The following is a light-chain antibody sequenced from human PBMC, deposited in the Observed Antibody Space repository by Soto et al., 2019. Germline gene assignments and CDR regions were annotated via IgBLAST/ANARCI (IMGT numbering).Light chain of an antibody. CDR3: QQYNNYYS. CDR2: KAS. J-gene: IGKJ2*03. V-gene: IGKV1-5*03. CDR1: ENINWW. Sequence: DIQMTQSPSTLSASVGDRVTITCRASENINWWLAWYQLKPGKAPKLLIYKASSLESGVPSRFSGSGSGTEFTLTISSLQPDDFANYSCQQYNNYYSFGQGTKLEI.